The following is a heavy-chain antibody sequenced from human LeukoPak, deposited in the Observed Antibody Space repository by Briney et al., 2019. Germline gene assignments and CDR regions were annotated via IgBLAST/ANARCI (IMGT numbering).Heavy chain of an antibody. Sequence: PGGSLRLSCAASGFTVSSNYMSWVRQAPGKGLEWVSVIYSGGSTYYADSVKGRFTIYRDNSKNTLYLQMNSLRAEHTAVYYCARDRLGITASLGAFDIWGQGTMVTVSS. CDR1: GFTVSSNY. J-gene: IGHJ3*02. CDR3: ARDRLGITASLGAFDI. CDR2: IYSGGST. D-gene: IGHD6-13*01. V-gene: IGHV3-53*01.